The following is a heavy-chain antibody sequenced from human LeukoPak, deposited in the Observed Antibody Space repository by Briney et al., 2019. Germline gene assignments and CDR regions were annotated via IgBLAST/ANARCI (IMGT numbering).Heavy chain of an antibody. Sequence: PSETLSLTCTVSGGSISSYYWSWFRQPPGKGLEGIGYIYYSWSTNYNPSLKSRVTISVDTSKNQFSLKLSSVTAADTAVYYCARHGTYYYDSSGYYSFDYWGQGTLVTVSS. CDR2: IYYSWST. CDR3: ARHGTYYYDSSGYYSFDY. CDR1: GGSISSYY. J-gene: IGHJ4*02. D-gene: IGHD3-22*01. V-gene: IGHV4-59*08.